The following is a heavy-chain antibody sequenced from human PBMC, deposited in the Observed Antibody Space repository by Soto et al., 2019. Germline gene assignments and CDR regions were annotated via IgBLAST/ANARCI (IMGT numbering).Heavy chain of an antibody. CDR2: ISSSSSYT. CDR3: ARPSSWEATWYFDL. CDR1: GFTFSDYY. D-gene: IGHD1-26*01. Sequence: QVQLVESGGGLVKPGGSLRLSCAASGFTFSDYYMSWIRQAPGKGLEWVSYISSSSSYTNYADSVKGRFTISRDNANNSLYLQMNSLRAEDTAVYYCARPSSWEATWYFDLWGRGTLVTVSS. V-gene: IGHV3-11*05. J-gene: IGHJ2*01.